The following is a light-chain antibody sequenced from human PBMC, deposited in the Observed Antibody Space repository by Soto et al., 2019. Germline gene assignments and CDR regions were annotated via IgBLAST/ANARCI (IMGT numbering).Light chain of an antibody. CDR1: NIGGKS. V-gene: IGLV3-21*02. J-gene: IGLJ3*02. CDR2: DVS. Sequence: SYELTQPPSVSVAPGQTARITCGGNNIGGKSVHWYHQKQGQAPVLVVNDVSDRPSGIPERFSGSKSGNTATLTISRVEAGDEADYYCQVWDSSSDHVVFGGGTKLTVL. CDR3: QVWDSSSDHVV.